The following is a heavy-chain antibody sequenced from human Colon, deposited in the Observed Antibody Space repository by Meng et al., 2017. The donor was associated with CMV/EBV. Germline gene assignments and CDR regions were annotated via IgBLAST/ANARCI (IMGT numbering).Heavy chain of an antibody. CDR3: ARNRLECGGDCYFADS. D-gene: IGHD2-21*02. J-gene: IGHJ5*02. Sequence: GESLKISCAASGFSVRNNYISWVRQGPGKGLEWVSVIYDTGRTYYADSVKGRFTVSRDESKNTVFLQMNNLRAEDTAVYYCARNRLECGGDCYFADSWGQGTLVTVSS. CDR1: GFSVRNNY. V-gene: IGHV3-66*01. CDR2: IYDTGRT.